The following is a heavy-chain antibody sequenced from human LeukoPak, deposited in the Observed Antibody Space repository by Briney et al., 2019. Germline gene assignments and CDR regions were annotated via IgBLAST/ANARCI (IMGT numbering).Heavy chain of an antibody. V-gene: IGHV1-2*02. J-gene: IGHJ4*02. CDR2: INPNSGDT. CDR3: ASTSAMITFGRVILEPPDY. Sequence: ASVKVSCKASRYTFTGYYFHWVRQAPGQGLEWMGWINPNSGDTNYAQKFQGRVTMTRDTSISTAYMELSRLRSDDTAVYYCASTSAMITFGRVILEPPDYWGQGTLVTVSS. CDR1: RYTFTGYY. D-gene: IGHD3-16*02.